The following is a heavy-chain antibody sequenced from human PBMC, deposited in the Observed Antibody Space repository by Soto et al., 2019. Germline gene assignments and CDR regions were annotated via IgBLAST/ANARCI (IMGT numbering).Heavy chain of an antibody. V-gene: IGHV4-31*03. J-gene: IGHJ4*02. CDR2: IYYSGST. CDR3: ARESGDSYGSGSYYTNFDY. CDR1: GGSISSGGYY. Sequence: QVQLQESGPGLVKPSQTLSLTCTVSGGSISSGGYYWRWIRQHPGKGLEWIGYIYYSGSTYYNPSLKSRVTISVGTSKNPFSLKLSSVAAADTAVYYCARESGDSYGSGSYYTNFDYWGQGTLVTVSS. D-gene: IGHD3-10*01.